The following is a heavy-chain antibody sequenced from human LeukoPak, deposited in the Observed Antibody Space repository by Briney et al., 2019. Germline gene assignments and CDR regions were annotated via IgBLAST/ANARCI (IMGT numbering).Heavy chain of an antibody. CDR1: GYTFTGYY. CDR2: INPNSGGT. V-gene: IGHV1-2*02. Sequence: ASVKVSCKASGYTFTGYYMHWVRQAPGQGLEWMGWINPNSGGTNYAQKFQGRVTMTRDTSISTAYMELSRLRSDDTAVYYCARVPKRGNCFDPWGQGTLVTVSS. CDR3: ARVPKRGNCFDP. J-gene: IGHJ5*02.